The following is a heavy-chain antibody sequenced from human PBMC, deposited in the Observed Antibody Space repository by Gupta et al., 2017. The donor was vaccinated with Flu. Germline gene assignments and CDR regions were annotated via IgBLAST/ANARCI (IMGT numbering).Heavy chain of an antibody. CDR3: TTDSSGGITFDI. CDR2: LKSEADGGTA. V-gene: IGHV3-15*01. J-gene: IGHJ3*02. D-gene: IGHD3-10*01. Sequence: EVQLVESGGGWVKPGGSLRLSCAASGFSFSSAYMHWVRQAPGKGLEWVGRLKSEADGGTADYAPPVKGRFSISRDDSKNMLWLQMNSLRTEDTAVYYCTTDSSGGITFDIWGQGTPVTVS. CDR1: GFSFSSAY.